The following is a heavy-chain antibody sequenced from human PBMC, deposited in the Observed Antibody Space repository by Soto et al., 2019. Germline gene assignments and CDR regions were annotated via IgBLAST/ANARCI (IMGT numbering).Heavy chain of an antibody. J-gene: IGHJ6*02. CDR2: IYYGGTT. Sequence: EVQLVESGGGLVQPGGSLRISCAASGLTVSTNYMSWVRQAPGKGLEWVSIIYYGGTTYYADSVKGRFTISRDDSKNTLYLQMHSLRAEDTAVYYCARDYDTSRGDWAYYGIDVWGQETTVTVSS. V-gene: IGHV3-66*01. CDR3: ARDYDTSRGDWAYYGIDV. CDR1: GLTVSTNY. D-gene: IGHD3-9*01.